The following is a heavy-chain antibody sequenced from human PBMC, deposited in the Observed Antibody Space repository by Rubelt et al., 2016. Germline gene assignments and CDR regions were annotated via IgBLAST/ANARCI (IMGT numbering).Heavy chain of an antibody. D-gene: IGHD6-19*01. CDR1: GYTFTGYY. Sequence: QVQLVQSGAEVKKPGASVKVSCKASGYTFTGYYMHWVRQAPGQGLEWVGRINPNSGGTNYAQKFQCRVTMTRDTSITTAYMELSRLRSDDTAVLYCARESSSGWYIDYWGQGTLVTVSS. V-gene: IGHV1-2*06. CDR2: INPNSGGT. J-gene: IGHJ4*02. CDR3: ARESSSGWYIDY.